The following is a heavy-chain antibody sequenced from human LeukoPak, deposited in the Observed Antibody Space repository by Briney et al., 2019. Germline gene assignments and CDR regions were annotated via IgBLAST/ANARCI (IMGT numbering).Heavy chain of an antibody. CDR2: LNPNDGDT. D-gene: IGHD2-2*01. V-gene: IGHV1-2*02. J-gene: IGHJ4*02. CDR1: GYTFTDHY. Sequence: GASVKVSCNASGYTFTDHYMHWVRHPPAQGFEWMGWLNPNDGDTNYAQKFQGRVTMTRDTSISTAHMEVSRLRSDDTPVYYCARAKLLYWSRPTCLFDYWGERTLVTVSS. CDR3: ARAKLLYWSRPTCLFDY.